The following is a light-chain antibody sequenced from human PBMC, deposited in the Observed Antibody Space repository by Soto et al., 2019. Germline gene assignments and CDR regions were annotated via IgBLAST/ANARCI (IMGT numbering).Light chain of an antibody. J-gene: IGKJ1*01. CDR1: QTIDSW. V-gene: IGKV1-5*03. Sequence: DIQMTQSPSTLSASVGDRVTITCRASQTIDSWLAWHQQKPGTAPKLLISKASNLESGVPSRFSGSGSGTEFTLTISSPQPDDFATYYCQQYRSYRAFGQGTKVEI. CDR3: QQYRSYRA. CDR2: KAS.